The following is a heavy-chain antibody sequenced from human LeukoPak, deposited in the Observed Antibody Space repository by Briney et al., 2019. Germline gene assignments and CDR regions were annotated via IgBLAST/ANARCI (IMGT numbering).Heavy chain of an antibody. Sequence: SETLSPTCTVSGGSISSHYWSWIRQPPGKGLEWIGYIYYSGSTNYNPSLKSRVTISVDTSKNQFSLKLSSVTAADTAVYYCARVGSYSNYYYYYYMDVWGKGTTVTVSS. CDR1: GGSISSHY. CDR2: IYYSGST. J-gene: IGHJ6*03. CDR3: ARVGSYSNYYYYYYMDV. D-gene: IGHD4-11*01. V-gene: IGHV4-59*11.